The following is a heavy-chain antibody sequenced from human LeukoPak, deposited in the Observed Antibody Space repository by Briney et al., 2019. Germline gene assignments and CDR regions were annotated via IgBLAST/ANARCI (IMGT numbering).Heavy chain of an antibody. Sequence: PSETLSLTCTVSGGSISNYYWSWIRQPPGKGLEWIGYIYYSGSTNYNPSLKSRVTISVDTSKNQFSLKLSSVTAADTAVYYRARGRTNDYWGQGTLVTVSS. J-gene: IGHJ4*02. V-gene: IGHV4-59*12. CDR3: ARGRTNDY. CDR1: GGSISNYY. CDR2: IYYSGST.